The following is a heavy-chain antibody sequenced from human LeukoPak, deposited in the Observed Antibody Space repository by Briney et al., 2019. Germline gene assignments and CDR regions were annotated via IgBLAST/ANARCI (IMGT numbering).Heavy chain of an antibody. CDR1: GFTFSSYA. V-gene: IGHV3-23*01. CDR2: ISGSGGST. J-gene: IGHJ4*02. Sequence: GGSLRLSCAASGFTFSSYAMSWVRQAPGKGLEWVSTISGSGGSTDYADSMKGRFTISRDNSKNTLYLQMDSVGAEDTAEYYCATMGYDFWSGYWPDYWGQGTLVTVSS. D-gene: IGHD3-3*01. CDR3: ATMGYDFWSGYWPDY.